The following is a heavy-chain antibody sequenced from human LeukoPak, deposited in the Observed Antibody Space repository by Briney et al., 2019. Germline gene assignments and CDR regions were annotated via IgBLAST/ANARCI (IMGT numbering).Heavy chain of an antibody. CDR2: ISSSSSYI. V-gene: IGHV3-21*01. J-gene: IGHJ6*03. Sequence: PGGSLRLSCAASGFTFSSYSMNWVRQAPGKGLEWVSSISSSSSYIYYADSVKGRFTISRDNANNSLDLPMNSLRAEDTAVYYCARIMITFGGVIGYYMDVWGKGTTVTVSS. D-gene: IGHD3-16*02. CDR1: GFTFSSYS. CDR3: ARIMITFGGVIGYYMDV.